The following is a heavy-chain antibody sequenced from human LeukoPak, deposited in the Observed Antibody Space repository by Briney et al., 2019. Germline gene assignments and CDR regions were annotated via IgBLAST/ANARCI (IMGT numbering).Heavy chain of an antibody. Sequence: GGSLRLSCAASGFTFSSSAMSWVRQAPGKGLEWVSAISNSGGSTYYADSVKGRFTISRDNSKNTLYLQMNSLKAEDTAVYYCAKGRGLVSPDDHWGQGTLVTVSS. CDR2: ISNSGGST. V-gene: IGHV3-23*01. CDR3: AKGRGLVSPDDH. CDR1: GFTFSSSA. D-gene: IGHD3/OR15-3a*01. J-gene: IGHJ4*02.